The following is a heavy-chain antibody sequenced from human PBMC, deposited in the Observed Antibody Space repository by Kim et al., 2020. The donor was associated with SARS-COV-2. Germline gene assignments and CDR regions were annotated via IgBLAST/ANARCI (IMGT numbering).Heavy chain of an antibody. D-gene: IGHD2-2*01. J-gene: IGHJ4*02. Sequence: ASVKVSCKTSGYTFTSYAMNWVRQVPGQGLEWMGWIYTNTANPTYARGFTGRFVFSLDTSVSTAYLEISSLKAEDTATYYCARAPANAPGSYWGQGTLVTVSS. CDR3: ARAPANAPGSY. CDR1: GYTFTSYA. CDR2: IYTNTANP. V-gene: IGHV7-4-1*02.